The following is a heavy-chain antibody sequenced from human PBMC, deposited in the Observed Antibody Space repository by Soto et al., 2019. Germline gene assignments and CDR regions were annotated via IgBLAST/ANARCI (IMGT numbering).Heavy chain of an antibody. V-gene: IGHV1-3*01. CDR1: GYTFTSYA. CDR2: INAGNGNT. J-gene: IGHJ4*02. CDR3: ARGSGYYYWDDY. Sequence: GASVKGSFKASGYTFTSYAMHWVRPAPGQRLEWMGWINAGNGNTKYSQKFQGRVTITRDTSASTAYMELSSLRSEDTAVYYCARGSGYYYWDDYWGQGTLVTVSS. D-gene: IGHD3-22*01.